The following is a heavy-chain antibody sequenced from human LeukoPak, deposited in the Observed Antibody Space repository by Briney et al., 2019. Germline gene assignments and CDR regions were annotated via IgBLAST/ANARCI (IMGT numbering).Heavy chain of an antibody. J-gene: IGHJ4*02. CDR3: AVGTVATILPLTQFDY. CDR2: IYTGGIT. D-gene: IGHD5-12*01. V-gene: IGHV3-53*05. Sequence: PGGSLRLSCAASGFIISSTYMSWVRQAPGKGLEWVSVIYTGGITYYADSVKGRFTISRDDSKNTVYLEMSSLRSEDTAVYYCAVGTVATILPLTQFDYWGQGTLVTVSS. CDR1: GFIISSTY.